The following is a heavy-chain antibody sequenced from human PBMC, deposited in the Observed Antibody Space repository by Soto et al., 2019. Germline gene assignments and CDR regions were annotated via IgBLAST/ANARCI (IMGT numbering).Heavy chain of an antibody. CDR1: GYTFTSYG. Sequence: ASVKVSCKASGYTFTSYGISWVRQAPGQGLEWMGWISTYNGNTNYAQNFQGRVTTTTDTSTSTAYMELRSLRSDDTAVYYCARDDIGVAVAVNFDYWGQGTLVTVSS. CDR3: ARDDIGVAVAVNFDY. V-gene: IGHV1-18*01. D-gene: IGHD6-19*01. J-gene: IGHJ4*02. CDR2: ISTYNGNT.